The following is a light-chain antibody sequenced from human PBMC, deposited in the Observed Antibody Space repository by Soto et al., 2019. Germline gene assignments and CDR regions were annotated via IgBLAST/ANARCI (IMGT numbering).Light chain of an antibody. J-gene: IGKJ2*01. CDR3: QQGYCTYT. CDR1: QSISSY. Sequence: IQMTQSPSSLSASVGNRVTITCRASQSISSYLNWYQQKPGKAPKLLIYAASSLQSGVPSRFSGSGSGTDFTLTISSLQPEDFATYYCQQGYCTYTFGQGTKLEIK. CDR2: AAS. V-gene: IGKV1-39*01.